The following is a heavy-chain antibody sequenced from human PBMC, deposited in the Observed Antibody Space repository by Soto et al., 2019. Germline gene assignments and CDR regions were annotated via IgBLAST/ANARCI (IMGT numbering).Heavy chain of an antibody. Sequence: SETLSLTCTVSGGSITSSYWSWIRRPPGKGLEWIAYIYDTGISGYTPSTSYNPSLKSRVTMLVDTSKSQFSLKLTSVTAADTAVYYCARGEDAFFYYGLDVWGQGITVTVSS. J-gene: IGHJ6*02. CDR2: IYDTGISGYTPST. V-gene: IGHV4-59*01. CDR1: GGSITSSY. CDR3: ARGEDAFFYYGLDV.